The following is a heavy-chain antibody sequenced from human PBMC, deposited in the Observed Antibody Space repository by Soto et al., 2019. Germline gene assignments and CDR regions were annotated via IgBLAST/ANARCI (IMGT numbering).Heavy chain of an antibody. J-gene: IGHJ5*02. D-gene: IGHD3-3*01. CDR3: AKKVEGSAPIGP. Sequence: PSETLSLTCAVSGFSISSGDWWAWIRQPPGKGLEWIGYIYYSGGTYYNPSLRSRVTMSVDTSKNQFSLNLSSVTAVGTAVYYCAKKVEGSAPIGPWGQGTLVTVSS. CDR1: GFSISSGDW. V-gene: IGHV4-28*01. CDR2: IYYSGGT.